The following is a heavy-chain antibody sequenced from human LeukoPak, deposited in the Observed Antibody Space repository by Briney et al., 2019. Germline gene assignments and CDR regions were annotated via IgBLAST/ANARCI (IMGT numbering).Heavy chain of an antibody. CDR3: AKDRGSGGTFYFGMDV. J-gene: IGHJ6*02. Sequence: GGSLRLSCAASGFTFDDYAMHWVRQAPGKGLEWVSVISWNSGSIGYADSVKGRFTISRDNAKNSLYLQMNSLRVEDTALYYCAKDRGSGGTFYFGMDVWGQGTTVTVSS. D-gene: IGHD2-15*01. CDR1: GFTFDDYA. V-gene: IGHV3-9*01. CDR2: ISWNSGSI.